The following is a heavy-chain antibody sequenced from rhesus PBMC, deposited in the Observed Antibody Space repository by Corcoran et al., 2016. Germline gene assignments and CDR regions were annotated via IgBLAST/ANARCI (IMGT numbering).Heavy chain of an antibody. CDR2: IDGTNGNT. Sequence: QVQLQESGPGLVKPSETLSLTCAVSGFSISIGYGWTWIRQPPGKGLEWMGYIDGTNGNTYYNPSLKSRVTISSDTSKNQFSLKLNSMTAADTAVYYCAGGNPPDYWGQGVLVTVSS. CDR1: GFSISIGYG. V-gene: IGHV4-127*01. CDR3: AGGNPPDY. J-gene: IGHJ4*01.